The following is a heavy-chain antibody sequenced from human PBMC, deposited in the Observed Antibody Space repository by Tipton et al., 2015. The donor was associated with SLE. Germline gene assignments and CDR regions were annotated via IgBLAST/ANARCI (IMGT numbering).Heavy chain of an antibody. Sequence: TLSLTCTVSGSSISRYYWSWSRQPPGKGLEWIGSIYYSGSTNYNPSLKSRVTISVDTSKNQFSLKLRPVTAADTAAYYCATLAAAGDFDLWGRGTLVTVSS. CDR1: GSSISRYY. J-gene: IGHJ2*01. CDR3: ATLAAAGDFDL. V-gene: IGHV4-59*01. CDR2: IYYSGST. D-gene: IGHD6-13*01.